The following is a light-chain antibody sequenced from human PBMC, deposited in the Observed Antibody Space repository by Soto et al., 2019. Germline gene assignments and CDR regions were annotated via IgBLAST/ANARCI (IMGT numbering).Light chain of an antibody. CDR2: DNN. J-gene: IGLJ2*01. V-gene: IGLV1-51*01. Sequence: QSVLTQPPSVSAAPGQKVTISCSGSSSNIGNNYVSWYQQVPGTAPKLLIYDNNKRPSGIPDRFSGSKSGTSATLGITGLQTGYEADYYCGTWDSSLSDVVFGGGTKSPS. CDR1: SSNIGNNY. CDR3: GTWDSSLSDVV.